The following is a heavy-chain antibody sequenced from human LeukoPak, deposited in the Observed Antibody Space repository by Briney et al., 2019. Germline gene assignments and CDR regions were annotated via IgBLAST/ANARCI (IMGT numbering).Heavy chain of an antibody. V-gene: IGHV3-7*01. J-gene: IGHJ5*02. CDR3: ARVRSSIWSRQVSIWFDP. CDR2: IKSDGGEK. D-gene: IGHD6-13*01. CDR1: GVTFSTHW. Sequence: GGSLRLSCAASGVTFSTHWMSWVRQAPGKGLQWVANIKSDGGEKFYVHSVKGRFTISRDNAKNSLYLQLNGLRAEDTALYYCARVRSSIWSRQVSIWFDPWGQGTLVTVSS.